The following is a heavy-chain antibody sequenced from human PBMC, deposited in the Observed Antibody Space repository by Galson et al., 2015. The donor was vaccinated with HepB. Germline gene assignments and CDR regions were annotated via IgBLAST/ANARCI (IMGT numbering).Heavy chain of an antibody. CDR1: GDSVSSNSAA. CDR2: TYYRSKWYN. J-gene: IGHJ4*02. D-gene: IGHD6-13*01. Sequence: CAISGDSVSSNSAAWNWIRQSPSRGLEWLGRTYYRSKWYNDYAVSVKSRITINPDTSKNQFSLQLNSVTPEDTAVYYCARGDRIAAAGRFWNFDYWGQGTLVTVSS. V-gene: IGHV6-1*01. CDR3: ARGDRIAAAGRFWNFDY.